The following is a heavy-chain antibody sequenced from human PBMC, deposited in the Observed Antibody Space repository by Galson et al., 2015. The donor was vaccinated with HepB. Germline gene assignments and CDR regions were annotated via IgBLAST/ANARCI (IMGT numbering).Heavy chain of an antibody. CDR2: IKSKTDGGTT. J-gene: IGHJ4*02. D-gene: IGHD3-22*01. V-gene: IGHV3-15*01. Sequence: SLRLSCAASGFTFSNDWMNWVRQAPGKGLEWVGRIKSKTDGGTTDYAAPVKGRFTISRDDSKNTLYLQMNSLKTEDTAVYYCTTDPGYYYDSSGYPLVDYWGQGTLVTVSS. CDR3: TTDPGYYYDSSGYPLVDY. CDR1: GFTFSNDW.